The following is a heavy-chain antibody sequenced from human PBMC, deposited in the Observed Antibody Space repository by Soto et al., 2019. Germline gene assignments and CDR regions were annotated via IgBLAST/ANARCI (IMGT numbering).Heavy chain of an antibody. V-gene: IGHV1-18*01. J-gene: IGHJ6*03. CDR2: ISAENGDT. CDR1: GYTFTSHG. D-gene: IGHD3-10*01. CDR3: ARMVRGSNIDYYYYMDV. Sequence: QVQLVQSGAEVKKPGASVKVSCKASGYTFTSHGISWVRQAPGQGLAWMAWISAENGDTNYEQKLQGRVTVTTDSSTSTAYMELRSLRSEDTAVYYCARMVRGSNIDYYYYMDVWGKGTTVTVSS.